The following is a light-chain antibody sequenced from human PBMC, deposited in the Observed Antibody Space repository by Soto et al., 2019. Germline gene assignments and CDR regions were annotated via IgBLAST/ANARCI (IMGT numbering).Light chain of an antibody. Sequence: DIQITQSPSSVSAVVGDRVTITCRASQGISTWLAWYQQKPGKAPNLLIYGASSLQSGVPSRFSGSGSGTDFTLTINSLQPEDSATYYCQQANSFPITFGQGTRLEIK. CDR2: GAS. CDR3: QQANSFPIT. J-gene: IGKJ5*01. V-gene: IGKV1-12*01. CDR1: QGISTW.